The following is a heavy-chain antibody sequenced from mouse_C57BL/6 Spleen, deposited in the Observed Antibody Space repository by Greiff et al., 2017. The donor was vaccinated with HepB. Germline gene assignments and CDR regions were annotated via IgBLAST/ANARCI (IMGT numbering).Heavy chain of an antibody. J-gene: IGHJ2*01. CDR1: GFTFTDYY. D-gene: IGHD1-1*01. V-gene: IGHV7-3*01. CDR3: ARYPPIYYYGSSFDY. Sequence: EVMLVESGGGLVQPGGSLSLSCAASGFTFTDYYMSWVRQPPGKALEWLGFIRNKANGYTTEYSAPVKGRFTISRDNSQSILYLQMNALRAEDSATYYCARYPPIYYYGSSFDYWGQGTTLTVSS. CDR2: IRNKANGYTT.